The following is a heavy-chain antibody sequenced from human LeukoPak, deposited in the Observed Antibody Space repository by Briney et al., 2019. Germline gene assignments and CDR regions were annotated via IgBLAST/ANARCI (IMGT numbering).Heavy chain of an antibody. CDR1: GFTFSIYA. CDR2: ISGSGGST. V-gene: IGHV3-23*01. Sequence: GGSLRLSCAASGFTFSIYAMSWVRQAPGKGREWVSAISGSGGSTYYADSVKGRFTISRDNSKNTLYLQMNSLRAEDTAVYYCAKAGGSSSWYSELDYWGQGTLVTVSS. D-gene: IGHD6-13*01. CDR3: AKAGGSSSWYSELDY. J-gene: IGHJ4*02.